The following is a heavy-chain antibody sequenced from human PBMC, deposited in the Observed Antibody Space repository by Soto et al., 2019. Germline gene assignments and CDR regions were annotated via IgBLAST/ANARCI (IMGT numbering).Heavy chain of an antibody. Sequence: GSLRLSCAASEFTFSNYAMSWVRQAPGKGLEWVSAISYGGGTTYYADSVKGRFTISRDNSKNTLYLQMSSLRSEDTAVYYCASCPQNCITTSPCCLFFDYWGQGTLVTVSS. CDR3: ASCPQNCITTSPCCLFFDY. V-gene: IGHV3-23*01. J-gene: IGHJ4*02. D-gene: IGHD2-2*01. CDR1: EFTFSNYA. CDR2: ISYGGGTT.